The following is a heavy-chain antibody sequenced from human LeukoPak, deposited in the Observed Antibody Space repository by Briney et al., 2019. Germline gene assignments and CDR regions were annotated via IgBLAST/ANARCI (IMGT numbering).Heavy chain of an antibody. J-gene: IGHJ4*02. V-gene: IGHV4-59*01. Sequence: PSETLSLTCTVSGASISSYYWSWIRQPPGKGLEWIGYIHYSGSTNYNSSLKSRVTISLDTSKNQFSLKLRSVTAADTAVYYCARGQSAAAPFDYWGQGTLVTVSS. D-gene: IGHD6-13*01. CDR2: IHYSGST. CDR3: ARGQSAAAPFDY. CDR1: GASISSYY.